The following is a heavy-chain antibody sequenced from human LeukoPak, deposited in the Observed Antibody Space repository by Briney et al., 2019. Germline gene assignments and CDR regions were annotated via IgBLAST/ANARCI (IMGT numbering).Heavy chain of an antibody. CDR1: GFTFSSYS. J-gene: IGHJ4*02. CDR2: ISSSSSTI. V-gene: IGHV3-48*02. CDR3: ARNLDY. Sequence: GGSLRLSCAASGFTFSSYSMNWVRQAPGKGLEWVSYISSSSSTIYYADSVKGRFTISRDNAKNSLYLQTNSLRDEDTAVYYCARNLDYWGQGTLVTVSS.